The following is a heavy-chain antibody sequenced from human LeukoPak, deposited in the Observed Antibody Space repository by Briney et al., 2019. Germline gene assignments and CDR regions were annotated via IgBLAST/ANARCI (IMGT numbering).Heavy chain of an antibody. V-gene: IGHV1-2*02. CDR1: GYTFTGYY. Sequence: GASVKVSCKTSGYTFTGYYMHWVRQAPGQGLEWMGWINPNSGGTNYAQKFQGRVTMTRDTSISTAYMELSRLRSDDTAVYYCARGTGYSSSWDAFDIWGQGTMVTVSS. J-gene: IGHJ3*02. CDR3: ARGTGYSSSWDAFDI. CDR2: INPNSGGT. D-gene: IGHD6-13*01.